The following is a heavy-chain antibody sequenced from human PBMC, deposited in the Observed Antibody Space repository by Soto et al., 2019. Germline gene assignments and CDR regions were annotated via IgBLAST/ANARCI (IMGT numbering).Heavy chain of an antibody. V-gene: IGHV3-23*01. Sequence: EVQLLESGGGLVQPGGSLRLSCAASGFTFSSYAMSWVRQAPGKGLEWVSAISGSGGSTYYADSVKGRFTISRDNSKNAMYLRRSSLRAEDTAVYYCAKVPGAMVRAALPYGRDVWGQGTTVTVSS. CDR2: ISGSGGST. CDR1: GFTFSSYA. J-gene: IGHJ6*02. CDR3: AKVPGAMVRAALPYGRDV. D-gene: IGHD3-10*01.